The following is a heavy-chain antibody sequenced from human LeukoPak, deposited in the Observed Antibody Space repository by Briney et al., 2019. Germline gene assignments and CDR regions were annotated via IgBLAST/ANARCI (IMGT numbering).Heavy chain of an antibody. V-gene: IGHV3-53*01. J-gene: IGHJ4*02. CDR3: ATHAVRNYYDSSGPPEDY. CDR1: GFTVSSNY. Sequence: GGSLRLSCAASGFTVSSNYMSWVRQAPGKGLEWVSVIYSGGSTYYADSVKGRFTISRDNSKNTLYLQMNSLRAEDTAVYYCATHAVRNYYDSSGPPEDYWGQGTLVTVSS. CDR2: IYSGGST. D-gene: IGHD3-22*01.